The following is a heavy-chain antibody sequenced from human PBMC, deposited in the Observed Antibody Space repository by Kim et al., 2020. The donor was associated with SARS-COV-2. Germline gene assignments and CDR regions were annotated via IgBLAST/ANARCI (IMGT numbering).Heavy chain of an antibody. V-gene: IGHV3-23*01. CDR2: ISGSGGST. D-gene: IGHD6-13*01. Sequence: GGSLRLSCAASGFTFSSYAMSWVRQAPGKGLEWVSAISGSGGSTYYADSVKGRFTISRDNSKNTLYLQMNSLRAEDTAVYYCAKGDRIAAAGLSAEYFQHWGQGTLVTVSS. CDR3: AKGDRIAAAGLSAEYFQH. CDR1: GFTFSSYA. J-gene: IGHJ1*01.